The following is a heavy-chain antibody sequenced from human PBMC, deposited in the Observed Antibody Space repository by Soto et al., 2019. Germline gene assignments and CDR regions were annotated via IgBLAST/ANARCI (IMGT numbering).Heavy chain of an antibody. CDR3: ARDAWNTNYYSYVMDV. Sequence: SQTLSLTCAISGDSVSSNSAAWNWIRQSPSRGLEWLGRTYYRSKWYNDYAVSVKSRITINPDTSKNQFSLQLNSVTPEDTAVYYCARDAWNTNYYSYVMDVWGQGTTVTFYS. D-gene: IGHD1-1*01. J-gene: IGHJ6*02. V-gene: IGHV6-1*01. CDR1: GDSVSSNSAA. CDR2: TYYRSKWYN.